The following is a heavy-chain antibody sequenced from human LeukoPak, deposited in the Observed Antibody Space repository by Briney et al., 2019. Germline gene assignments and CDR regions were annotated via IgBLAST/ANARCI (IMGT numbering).Heavy chain of an antibody. J-gene: IGHJ4*02. D-gene: IGHD3-22*01. CDR1: GFTFSSYA. Sequence: GGSLRLSCAASGFTFSSYAMSWVRQAPGKGLEWVSAISGSGGSTYYADSVKGRFTISRDNYKNTLYLQMNSLRAEDTAVYYCANLDYYDSTSPPQDYWGQGTLVTVSS. V-gene: IGHV3-23*01. CDR2: ISGSGGST. CDR3: ANLDYYDSTSPPQDY.